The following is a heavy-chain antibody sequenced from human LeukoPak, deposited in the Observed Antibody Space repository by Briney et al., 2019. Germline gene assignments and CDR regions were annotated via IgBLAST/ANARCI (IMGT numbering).Heavy chain of an antibody. CDR2: IKEDGSEK. D-gene: IGHD2-8*02. CDR1: GFTFRRHW. J-gene: IGHJ3*02. CDR3: ARTGGYPRTNGAFDI. V-gene: IGHV3-7*03. Sequence: GGSLRLSCAAAGFTFRRHWMSWVRQTRGKGLECVAKIKEDGSEKHYVDSVKGRFTISRDNAKNSLYLQMNSLRAEDTAVYYCARTGGYPRTNGAFDIWGQGTMVTVSS.